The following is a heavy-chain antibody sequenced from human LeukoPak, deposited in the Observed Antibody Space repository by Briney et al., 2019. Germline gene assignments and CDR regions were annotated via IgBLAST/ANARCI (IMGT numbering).Heavy chain of an antibody. CDR2: IYSGGST. Sequence: GGSLRLSCAASGFTFSSYAMHWVRQAPGKGLEWVSVIYSGGSTYYADSVKGRFTISRDNSKNTLYLQMNSLRAEDTAVYYCAXXXGTYYYDSSGALDFDYWGQGTLVTVSS. D-gene: IGHD3-22*01. V-gene: IGHV3-53*01. CDR1: GFTFSSYA. CDR3: AXXXGTYYYDSSGALDFDY. J-gene: IGHJ4*02.